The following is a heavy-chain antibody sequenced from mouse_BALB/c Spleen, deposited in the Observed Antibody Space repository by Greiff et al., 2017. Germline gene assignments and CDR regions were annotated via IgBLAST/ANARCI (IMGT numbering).Heavy chain of an antibody. CDR2: TSNLAYSI. CDR3: ARDWGGYAMDY. V-gene: IGHV5-15*02. CDR1: GFTFSDYG. Sequence: EVQVVESGGGLVQPGGSRKLSCAASGFTFSDYGMAWVRQAPGKGPEWVAFTSNLAYSIYYADTVTGRFTISRENAKNTLYLEMSSLRSEDTAMYYCARDWGGYAMDYWGQGTSVTVSS. J-gene: IGHJ4*01. D-gene: IGHD4-1*01.